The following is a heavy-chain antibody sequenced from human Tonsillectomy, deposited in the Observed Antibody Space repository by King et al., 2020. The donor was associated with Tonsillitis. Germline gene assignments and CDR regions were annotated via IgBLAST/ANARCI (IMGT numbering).Heavy chain of an antibody. D-gene: IGHD3-9*01. CDR1: GFSFSRFS. V-gene: IGHV3-21*01. J-gene: IGHJ4*02. CDR2: ISSGSSYI. Sequence: QLVQSGGGLVKPGGSLRLSRAASGFSFSRFSMHWVRQAPGKGLEWVSFISSGSSYISYADSVKGRFTISRDNAKNSLYLQMNSLRADDTAVYYCARVTYDILTGYYIDYFDYWGQGTLVTVSS. CDR3: ARVTYDILTGYYIDYFDY.